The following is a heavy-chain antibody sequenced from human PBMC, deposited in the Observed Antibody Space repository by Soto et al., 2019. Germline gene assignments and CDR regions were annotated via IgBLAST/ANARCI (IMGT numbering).Heavy chain of an antibody. D-gene: IGHD6-19*01. V-gene: IGHV4-34*01. J-gene: IGHJ5*02. Sequence: SSETLSLTCAVYGGAFSGYYWTWVRQTPGKGLEWIGEINHSGSTNYNPSLKSRVTISVDTSKNQFSLKLSSVTAADTAVYYCAKRYSSGWYANWFDPWGQGTLVTVSS. CDR3: AKRYSSGWYANWFDP. CDR1: GGAFSGYY. CDR2: INHSGST.